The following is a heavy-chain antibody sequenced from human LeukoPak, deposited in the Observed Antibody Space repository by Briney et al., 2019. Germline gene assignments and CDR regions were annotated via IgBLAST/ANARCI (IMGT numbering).Heavy chain of an antibody. J-gene: IGHJ6*03. CDR1: GYTFTSYG. Sequence: ASVKVSCKASGYTFTSYGISWVRQAPGQGLEWMGWISAYNGNTNYAQKLQGRVTMTTDTSTSTAYMELRSLRSDDTAVYYCARGGGSCGWSYYYYYMDVWGKGTTVTVSS. D-gene: IGHD6-19*01. CDR3: ARGGGSCGWSYYYYYMDV. V-gene: IGHV1-18*01. CDR2: ISAYNGNT.